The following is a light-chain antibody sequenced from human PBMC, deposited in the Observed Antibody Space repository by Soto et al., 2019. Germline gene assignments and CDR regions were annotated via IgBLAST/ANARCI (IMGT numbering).Light chain of an antibody. Sequence: EIVMTQSPATLSVSPGERATLSCRASQSVSSNLAWYQQKPGQAPRFLIYGASTRATGIPARFSGSGSGTEFTLTISSLQSEDFAVYYCQQYYIWPLTFGGGTKVDIK. CDR3: QQYYIWPLT. J-gene: IGKJ4*01. V-gene: IGKV3-15*01. CDR1: QSVSSN. CDR2: GAS.